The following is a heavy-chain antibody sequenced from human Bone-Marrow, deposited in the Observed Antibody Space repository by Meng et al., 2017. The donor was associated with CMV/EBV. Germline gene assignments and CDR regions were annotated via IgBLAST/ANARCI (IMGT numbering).Heavy chain of an antibody. D-gene: IGHD2-2*02. V-gene: IGHV1-2*02. CDR2: INPNSGGT. Sequence: ASVKVSCKASGYTFTGYYMHWVRQAPGQGLEWMGWINPNSGGTNYAQKFQGRVTMTRDTSISTAYMELSRLRSDDTAVYYCARGGAIVVVPAAIHGMDVWGRGTTVTVSS. CDR3: ARGGAIVVVPAAIHGMDV. CDR1: GYTFTGYY. J-gene: IGHJ6*02.